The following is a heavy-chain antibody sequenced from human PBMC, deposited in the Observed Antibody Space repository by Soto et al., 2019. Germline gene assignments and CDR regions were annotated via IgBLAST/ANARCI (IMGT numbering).Heavy chain of an antibody. CDR2: IIPIFGTA. Sequence: SVKVSCKASGGTFSSYAIGWVRQAPGQGLEWMGGIIPIFGTANYAQKFQGRVTITADESTSTAYMELSSLRSEDTAVYYCARGSVVVVERNWFDPWGQGTLVTVSS. V-gene: IGHV1-69*13. D-gene: IGHD2-15*01. J-gene: IGHJ5*02. CDR1: GGTFSSYA. CDR3: ARGSVVVVERNWFDP.